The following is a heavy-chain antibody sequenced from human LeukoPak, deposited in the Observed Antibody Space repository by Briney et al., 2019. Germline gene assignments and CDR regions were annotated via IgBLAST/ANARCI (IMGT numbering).Heavy chain of an antibody. CDR1: GFTFSSYA. CDR2: ISSNGGST. CDR3: VKGGTYSSSWYTYYYYGMDV. D-gene: IGHD6-13*01. Sequence: GGSLRLSCSASGFTFSSYAMHWVRQAPGKGVECVSAISSNGGSTYYADSVKGRFTISRDNSKNTLYLQMTSLRAEYTAVYYCVKGGTYSSSWYTYYYYGMDVWGKGTTVTVSS. J-gene: IGHJ6*04. V-gene: IGHV3-64D*06.